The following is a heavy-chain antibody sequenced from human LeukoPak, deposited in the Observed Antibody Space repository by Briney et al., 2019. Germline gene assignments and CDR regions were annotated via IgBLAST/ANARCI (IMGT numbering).Heavy chain of an antibody. CDR2: ITPNSGGT. CDR3: ARDPSRIAVAGTGGYYFDY. J-gene: IGHJ4*02. D-gene: IGHD6-19*01. V-gene: IGHV1-2*02. Sequence: ASVKVSCKASGYTFTGYYMHWVRQAPGQGLEWMGCITPNSGGTSYAQKFQGRVTMTRDTSISTAYMELSSLRSEDTAVYYCARDPSRIAVAGTGGYYFDYWGQGTLVTVSS. CDR1: GYTFTGYY.